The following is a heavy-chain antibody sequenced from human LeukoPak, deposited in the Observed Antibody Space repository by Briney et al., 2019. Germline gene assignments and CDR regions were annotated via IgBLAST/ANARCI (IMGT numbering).Heavy chain of an antibody. V-gene: IGHV4-30-2*01. CDR1: GGSISSGGYS. J-gene: IGHJ5*02. CDR2: IYHSGNT. D-gene: IGHD1-1*01. CDR3: ARGGSWNEGWFDP. Sequence: PSETLSLTCAVSGGSISSGGYSWSWIRQPPGTGLEWIGYIYHSGNTYYNPSLKSRVTISVDRSKNQFSLKLSSVTAADTAVYYCARGGSWNEGWFDPWGQGTLVTVSS.